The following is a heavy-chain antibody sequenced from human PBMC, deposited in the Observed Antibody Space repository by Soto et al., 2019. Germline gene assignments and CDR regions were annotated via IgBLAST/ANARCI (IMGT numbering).Heavy chain of an antibody. D-gene: IGHD5-18*01. V-gene: IGHV3-30-3*01. J-gene: IGHJ4*02. CDR3: ASEVDTLDY. CDR1: GFTFSSYA. Sequence: QVQLVESGGGVVQPGRSLRLSCAASGFTFSSYAMHWVRQAPGKGLEWVAVISYVGSNKYYADSVKGRFTISRDNSKNTLYLQMNSLRAEDTAVYYCASEVDTLDYWGQGTLVTVSS. CDR2: ISYVGSNK.